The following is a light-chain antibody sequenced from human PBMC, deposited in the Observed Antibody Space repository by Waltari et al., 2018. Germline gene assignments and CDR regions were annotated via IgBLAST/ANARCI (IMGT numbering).Light chain of an antibody. V-gene: IGLV3-1*01. CDR1: KLQSKS. CDR2: QDS. CDR3: QSWDSRTLYV. Sequence: SYDLTQSPSMSVSPGQTATITCSGDKLQSKSVSWYQQKPGQSPVLVIWQDSNRPSSIPGGFSGFNSGNTATLIISGTQAVDEADYYCQSWDSRTLYVFGPGTKLTVL. J-gene: IGLJ1*01.